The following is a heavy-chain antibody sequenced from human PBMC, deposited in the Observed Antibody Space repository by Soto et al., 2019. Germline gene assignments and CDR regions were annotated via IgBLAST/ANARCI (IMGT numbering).Heavy chain of an antibody. Sequence: QVPLVQSGAEVKKPGASVKVSCKASDYTFTSYGISWVRQAPGQGLEWMGWISTYNGNTNYARKLQGRVTMTTDTSTSTAYMELRSLESDDTAVYYCAREITAAGTSWFDPWGQGTLVTVSS. CDR1: DYTFTSYG. J-gene: IGHJ5*02. CDR3: AREITAAGTSWFDP. V-gene: IGHV1-18*01. D-gene: IGHD6-13*01. CDR2: ISTYNGNT.